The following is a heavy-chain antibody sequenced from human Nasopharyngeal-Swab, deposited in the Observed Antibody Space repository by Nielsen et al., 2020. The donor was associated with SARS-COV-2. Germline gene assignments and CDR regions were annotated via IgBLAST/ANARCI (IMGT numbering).Heavy chain of an antibody. J-gene: IGHJ3*02. CDR2: IGNAGDT. CDR3: AGWITMIRGATFDI. CDR1: GFTFRSYD. D-gene: IGHD3-10*01. V-gene: IGHV3-13*01. Sequence: LSLTCAASGFTFRSYDMHWVRQGTGKGLEWVSAIGNAGDTYYPGSVKGRFTISRENAKNSLYLQMNSLRAEDTAVYYCAGWITMIRGATFDIWGQGTMVTVSS.